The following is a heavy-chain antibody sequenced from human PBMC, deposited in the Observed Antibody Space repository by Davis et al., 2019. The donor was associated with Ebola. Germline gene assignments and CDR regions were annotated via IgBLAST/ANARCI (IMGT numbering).Heavy chain of an antibody. Sequence: PSETLSLTCSVSGTSISNGAYYWSWIRQHPGKGLEWIGYIYYSGSTYYNPSLKSRVTISVDTSKNQFSLNLSSVTAADTAVYYCARGYSNPNFDYWGQGTLVTVSS. D-gene: IGHD4-11*01. V-gene: IGHV4-31*03. CDR3: ARGYSNPNFDY. CDR1: GTSISNGAYY. CDR2: IYYSGST. J-gene: IGHJ4*02.